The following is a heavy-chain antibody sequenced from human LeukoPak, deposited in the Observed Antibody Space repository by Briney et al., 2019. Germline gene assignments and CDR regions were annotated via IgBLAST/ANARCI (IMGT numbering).Heavy chain of an antibody. CDR3: ARGNWNYVLFSDY. CDR1: GFTFSSYS. V-gene: IGHV3-21*01. CDR2: ISSSSSYI. J-gene: IGHJ4*02. Sequence: GSLRLSCAASGFTFSSYSMNWVRQAPGKGLEWVSSISSSSSYIYYADSVKGRFTISRDNAKNSLYLQMNSLRAEDTAVYYCARGNWNYVLFSDYWGQGTLVTVSS. D-gene: IGHD1-7*01.